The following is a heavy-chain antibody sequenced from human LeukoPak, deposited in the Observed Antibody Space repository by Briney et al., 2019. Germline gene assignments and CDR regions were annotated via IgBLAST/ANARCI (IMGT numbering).Heavy chain of an antibody. Sequence: PGGSLRLSCAASGFTFSSYWMSWVRQAPGKGLEWVANIKQDGSEKYYVDSVKGRFTISRDNAKNSRYLQLNSLRVEDTAVYYCAKGAKGFDYWGQGALVTVSS. D-gene: IGHD4/OR15-4a*01. V-gene: IGHV3-7*03. J-gene: IGHJ4*02. CDR2: IKQDGSEK. CDR3: AKGAKGFDY. CDR1: GFTFSSYW.